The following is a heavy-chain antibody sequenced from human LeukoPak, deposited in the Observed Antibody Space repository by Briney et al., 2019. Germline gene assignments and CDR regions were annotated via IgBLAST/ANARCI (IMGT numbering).Heavy chain of an antibody. CDR2: IYSGGGT. Sequence: GGSLRLSCAASGFTVSSNSISWVRQAPGKGPEWVSFIYSGGGTFYADSVKGRFTISRDNSKNTVYFQMNSLRAEDTAVYYCAKPPGDDFDYWGQGTLVTVSS. CDR3: AKPPGDDFDY. CDR1: GFTVSSNS. V-gene: IGHV3-53*01. D-gene: IGHD3-16*01. J-gene: IGHJ4*02.